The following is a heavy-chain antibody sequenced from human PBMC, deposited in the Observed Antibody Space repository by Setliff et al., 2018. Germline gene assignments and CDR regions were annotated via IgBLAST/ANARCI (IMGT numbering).Heavy chain of an antibody. Sequence: SETLSLTCTVSGGSISSGGYYWSWIRQHPGKGLEWIGYIYYSGSTYYNPSLKSRVTISVDTSKNEFSLKLSSVTAADTAVYYCARDPLTTNRGRAFDIWGQGIMVTVSS. CDR2: IYYSGST. D-gene: IGHD4-17*01. V-gene: IGHV4-31*03. CDR3: ARDPLTTNRGRAFDI. J-gene: IGHJ3*02. CDR1: GGSISSGGYY.